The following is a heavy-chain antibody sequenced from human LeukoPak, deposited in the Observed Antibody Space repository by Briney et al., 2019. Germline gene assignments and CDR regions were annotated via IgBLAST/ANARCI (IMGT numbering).Heavy chain of an antibody. CDR2: IYYSGST. Sequence: SETLSLTCTVSGGFISSSSYYWGWIRQPPGKGLVWIGSIYYSGSTHNNPSLKSRVTISVDTSKNQFSLKLSSVTAADTAVYYCARGRRQKYYYDSSGHDSFDYWGQGTLVTVSS. V-gene: IGHV4-39*07. CDR3: ARGRRQKYYYDSSGHDSFDY. CDR1: GGFISSSSYY. J-gene: IGHJ4*02. D-gene: IGHD3-22*01.